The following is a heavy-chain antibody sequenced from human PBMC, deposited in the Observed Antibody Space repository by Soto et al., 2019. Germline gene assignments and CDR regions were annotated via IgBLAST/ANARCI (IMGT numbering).Heavy chain of an antibody. Sequence: QVQLVESGGGVVQPGRSLRLSCAASGFTFSSYGMHWVRQAPGKGLEWVAVISYDGSNEYYADSVKGRFTISRDNSKNTLYLQMNSLRPEDTAVYYCARGLSTSGWYSLEYWGQGSLVTVSS. V-gene: IGHV3-30*03. D-gene: IGHD6-13*01. CDR1: GFTFSSYG. J-gene: IGHJ4*02. CDR3: ARGLSTSGWYSLEY. CDR2: ISYDGSNE.